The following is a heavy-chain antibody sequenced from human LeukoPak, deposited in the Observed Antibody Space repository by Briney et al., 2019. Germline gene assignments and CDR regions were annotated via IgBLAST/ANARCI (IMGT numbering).Heavy chain of an antibody. J-gene: IGHJ4*02. V-gene: IGHV3-21*01. Sequence: PGGSLRLSCAASGFTFSSYSMNWVRQAPGMGLEWVSSISSSSSYIYYADSVKGRFTISRDNAKNSLYLQMNSLRAEDTAVYYCARVSQGYCSGGSCYSKNFDYWGQGTLVTVSS. CDR2: ISSSSSYI. D-gene: IGHD2-15*01. CDR3: ARVSQGYCSGGSCYSKNFDY. CDR1: GFTFSSYS.